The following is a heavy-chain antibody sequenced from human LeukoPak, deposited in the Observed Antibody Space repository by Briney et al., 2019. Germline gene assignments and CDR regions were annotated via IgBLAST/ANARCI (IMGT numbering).Heavy chain of an antibody. Sequence: PGGSLRLSCAASGFTVSTNYMNRVRQAPGKGLEWVSLIYGSSTTNYADSVKGRFTISRDDSKNTLYLQMNGLRAEDTAVYYCARGPRPGSSGYPNLDYWGQGTLVTVSS. V-gene: IGHV3-53*01. CDR3: ARGPRPGSSGYPNLDY. CDR2: IYGSSTT. J-gene: IGHJ4*02. D-gene: IGHD3-22*01. CDR1: GFTVSTNY.